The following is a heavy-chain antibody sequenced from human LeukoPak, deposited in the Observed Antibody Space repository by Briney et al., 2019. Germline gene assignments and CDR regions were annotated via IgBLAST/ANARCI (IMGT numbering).Heavy chain of an antibody. CDR2: IIRTWRST. J-gene: IGHJ6*02. Sequence: GRSLRLSCAASGFTFSSNTMHWVRQAPGKGLEWVSYIIRTWRSTNYADSVKGRFTISRDNSKNTLYLQMNSLRAEDTAVYYCARDRPPPSGMDVWGQGTTVTVSS. V-gene: IGHV3-48*01. CDR3: ARDRPPPSGMDV. CDR1: GFTFSSNT.